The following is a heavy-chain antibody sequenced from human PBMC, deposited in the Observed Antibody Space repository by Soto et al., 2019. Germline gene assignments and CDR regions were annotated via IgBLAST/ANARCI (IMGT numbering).Heavy chain of an antibody. CDR3: ARSIPPAGYRRRPSVWSPSYSYPRGRHTYFDS. D-gene: IGHD2-2*01. CDR2: IYYSGTT. V-gene: IGHV4-59*12. J-gene: IGHJ4*02. Sequence: SETLSLTCAVSGDSFKPYYWSWMRQSPGKGLEWIGYIYYSGTTIYNPSLKDRVTISLNTSNNHFSLDLASVTAADTAMYYCARSIPPAGYRRRPSVWSPSYSYPRGRHTYFDSWGQGTLVTVSS. CDR1: GDSFKPYY.